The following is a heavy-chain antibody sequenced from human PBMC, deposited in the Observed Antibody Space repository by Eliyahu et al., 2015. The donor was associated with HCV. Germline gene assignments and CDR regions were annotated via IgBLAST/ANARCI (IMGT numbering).Heavy chain of an antibody. CDR2: IIPILGIA. J-gene: IGHJ4*02. V-gene: IGHV1-69*04. CDR1: GGTFSSYA. CDR3: ARDRVSEPYYFDY. Sequence: QVQLVQSGAEVKKPGSSVKVSCKASGGTFSSYAISWVRQAPGQGLEWMGRIIPILGIANYAQKFQGRVTITADKSTSTAYMELSSLRSEDTAVYYCARDRVSEPYYFDYWGQGTLVTVSS. D-gene: IGHD1-14*01.